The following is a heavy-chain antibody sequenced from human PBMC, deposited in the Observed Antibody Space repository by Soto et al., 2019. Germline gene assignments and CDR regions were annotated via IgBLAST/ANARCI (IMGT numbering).Heavy chain of an antibody. V-gene: IGHV3-23*01. CDR2: ISGSGGST. Sequence: GGSLRLSCAASGFTFSSYAMSWVRQAPGKGLEWVSAISGSGGSTYYADSVKGRFTISRDNSKNTLYLQMNSLRAEDTAVYYCAKALYYDSSGYYLTGRYFDYWGQGTLVTVSS. D-gene: IGHD3-22*01. J-gene: IGHJ4*02. CDR1: GFTFSSYA. CDR3: AKALYYDSSGYYLTGRYFDY.